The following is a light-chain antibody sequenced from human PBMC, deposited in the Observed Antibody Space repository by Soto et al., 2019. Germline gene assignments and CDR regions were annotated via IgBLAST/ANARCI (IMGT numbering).Light chain of an antibody. J-gene: IGLJ3*02. Sequence: QSVLTQPASVSGSPGQSITIPCSARSSDLGGLNYVSWYQQHPGKVPKLIIYKVDNRPSGISDRFSASKSGNTASLTISGLQAEVEAHYYCSSYTTVPSPQWVFAGGTQLTVL. CDR2: KVD. V-gene: IGLV2-14*01. CDR3: SSYTTVPSPQWV. CDR1: SSDLGGLNY.